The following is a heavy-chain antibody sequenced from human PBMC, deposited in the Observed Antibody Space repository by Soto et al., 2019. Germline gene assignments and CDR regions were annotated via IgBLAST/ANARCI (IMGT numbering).Heavy chain of an antibody. CDR2: IYCSGST. D-gene: IGHD2-2*02. Sequence: PSETLSLTCTVSGGSISSYYWSWIRQPPGKGLEWIGYIYCSGSTNYNPSLKSRVTISVDTSKNQFSLKLSSVTAADTAVYYCARDERYCSSTSCYRFFDYWGQGTLVTVSS. V-gene: IGHV4-59*01. CDR1: GGSISSYY. J-gene: IGHJ4*02. CDR3: ARDERYCSSTSCYRFFDY.